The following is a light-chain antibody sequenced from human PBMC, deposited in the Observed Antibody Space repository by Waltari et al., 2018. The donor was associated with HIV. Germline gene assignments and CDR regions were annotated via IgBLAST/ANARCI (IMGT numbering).Light chain of an antibody. CDR2: ERN. CDR3: QAWDNTVAV. V-gene: IGLV3-1*01. Sequence: SYEVSQSDPVSVSPGQRATISCVGDSLAGQIVTWYQDQPGRSPQLVIDERNRRASGIPDRFSACKVGKTATLTITGIQPVDEGQYFCQAWDNTVAVFGGGT. CDR1: SLAGQI. J-gene: IGLJ2*01.